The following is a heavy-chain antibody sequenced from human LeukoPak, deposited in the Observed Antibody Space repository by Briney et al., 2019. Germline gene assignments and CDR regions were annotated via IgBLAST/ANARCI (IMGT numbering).Heavy chain of an antibody. CDR1: GGSISSGGYY. D-gene: IGHD3-16*01. CDR2: IYYSGST. CDR3: ARGQGGWFDP. J-gene: IGHJ5*02. V-gene: IGHV4-31*03. Sequence: PSQTLSLTCTVTGGSISSGGYYWSWIRQHPGKGLEWIGYIYYSGSTYYNPSLKSRVTLSVDTSKNQFSLKLSSVTAADTAVYYCARGQGGWFDPWGQGTLVTVSS.